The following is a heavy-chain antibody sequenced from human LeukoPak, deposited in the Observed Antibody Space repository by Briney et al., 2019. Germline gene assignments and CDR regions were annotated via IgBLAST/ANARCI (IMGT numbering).Heavy chain of an antibody. V-gene: IGHV3-30-3*01. D-gene: IGHD2-21*02. CDR1: GFTFSSYA. CDR3: ARRVPAYCGGDCYSGLGY. CDR2: ISYDGTNK. J-gene: IGHJ4*02. Sequence: GGSLRLSCAASGFTFSSYAMHWVRQAPGKGLEWVAVISYDGTNKYYAGSVKGRFTISRDNPKNTLYLQMNSLRVEDTAVYYCARRVPAYCGGDCYSGLGYWGQGTLVSVSS.